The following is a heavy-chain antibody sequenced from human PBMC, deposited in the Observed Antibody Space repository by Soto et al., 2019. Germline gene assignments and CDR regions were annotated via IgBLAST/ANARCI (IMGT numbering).Heavy chain of an antibody. CDR3: ATFFRTTLQGDNDFDF. V-gene: IGHV1-46*03. J-gene: IGHJ3*01. Sequence: QVHLVQSGAEVQRPGASVKISCKTSGYTFTTYYMHWVRQAPGQGLEYMGIINPSSGSTSYVQKFQGRVNMTKDTSTSTVHLELSSLKSEDTAVYYCATFFRTTLQGDNDFDFWGPGTVVTVSS. CDR2: INPSSGST. CDR1: GYTFTTYY. D-gene: IGHD3-9*01.